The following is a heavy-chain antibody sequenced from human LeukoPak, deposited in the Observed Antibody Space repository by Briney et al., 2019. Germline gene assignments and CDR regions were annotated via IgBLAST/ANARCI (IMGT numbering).Heavy chain of an antibody. V-gene: IGHV3-23*01. CDR3: ARRGGGDDYFDY. CDR1: GFTFSSYA. D-gene: IGHD4-17*01. J-gene: IGHJ4*02. CDR2: IGAGGTFT. Sequence: GGSLRLSCTASGFTFSSYAMNWVRQAPGKGLEWVSGIGAGGTFTYYADSAKGRFTISRDNSRNTLYLQMNSLRADDTAVYYCARRGGGDDYFDYWGQGTLVTVSS.